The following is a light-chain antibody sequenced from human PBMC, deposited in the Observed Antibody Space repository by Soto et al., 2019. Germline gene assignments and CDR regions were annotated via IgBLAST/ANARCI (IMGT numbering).Light chain of an antibody. J-gene: IGLJ1*01. Sequence: SVLTQPASVSGSPGQSITISCTGTSSDVVGYNYVSWYQQHPGKAPKLMIYDVSNRPSGVSNRFSGSKSGNTASLTISGLQAEDEADYYCSSYTSSSTLPYVFGTGTKVTVL. V-gene: IGLV2-14*01. CDR1: SSDVVGYNY. CDR2: DVS. CDR3: SSYTSSSTLPYV.